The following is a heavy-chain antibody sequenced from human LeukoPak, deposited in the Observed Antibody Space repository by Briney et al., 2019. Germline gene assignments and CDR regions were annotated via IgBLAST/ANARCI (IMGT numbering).Heavy chain of an antibody. J-gene: IGHJ4*02. CDR2: IYYSGST. CDR3: ARVEGGYYDSSGYLYYFDY. V-gene: IGHV4-59*12. D-gene: IGHD3-22*01. Sequence: SETLSLTCTVSGGSINNYHWSWLRQPPGKGLEWIGDIYYSGSTTNNPSLKSRVTISVDTSKNQFSLKLSSVTAADTAVYYCARVEGGYYDSSGYLYYFDYWGQGTLVTVSS. CDR1: GGSINNYH.